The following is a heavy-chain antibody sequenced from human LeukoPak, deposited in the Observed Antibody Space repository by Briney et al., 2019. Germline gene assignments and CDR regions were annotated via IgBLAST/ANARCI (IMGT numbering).Heavy chain of an antibody. Sequence: SETLSLTCTVSGGSLSSYYWSWIRQPPGEGLERIGYIYYSGSTNYNPSLKSRVTISVDTSKNQFSLKLSSVTAADTAVYYCARAPYGDYCDYWGQGTLVTVSS. CDR3: ARAPYGDYCDY. CDR2: IYYSGST. J-gene: IGHJ4*02. V-gene: IGHV4-59*01. CDR1: GGSLSSYY. D-gene: IGHD4-17*01.